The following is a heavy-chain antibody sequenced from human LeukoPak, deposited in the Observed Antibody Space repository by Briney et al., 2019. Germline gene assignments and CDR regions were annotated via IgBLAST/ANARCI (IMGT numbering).Heavy chain of an antibody. CDR3: ARAKVTTDDAFDI. V-gene: IGHV3-53*01. D-gene: IGHD4-17*01. J-gene: IGHJ3*02. Sequence: GGSLRLSCAASGFTVSSNYMSWVRQAPGKWLEWVSVIYSGGSTYYADSVKGRFTISRDNSKNTLYLQMNSLRAEDTAVYYCARAKVTTDDAFDIWGQGTMVTVSS. CDR1: GFTVSSNY. CDR2: IYSGGST.